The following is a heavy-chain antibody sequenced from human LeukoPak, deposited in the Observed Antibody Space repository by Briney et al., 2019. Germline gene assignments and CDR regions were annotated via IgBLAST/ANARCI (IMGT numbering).Heavy chain of an antibody. J-gene: IGHJ6*04. D-gene: IGHD3-16*02. CDR2: INPNSGGT. CDR3: ARYMITFGGVIVGMDV. Sequence: GASVKVSCKASGYTFTGYYMHWVRQAPGQGLEWMGWINPNSGGTNYAQKFQGRVTMTRDTSISTAYMELSRLRSDDTAVYYCARYMITFGGVIVGMDVWGKGTTVTISS. CDR1: GYTFTGYY. V-gene: IGHV1-2*02.